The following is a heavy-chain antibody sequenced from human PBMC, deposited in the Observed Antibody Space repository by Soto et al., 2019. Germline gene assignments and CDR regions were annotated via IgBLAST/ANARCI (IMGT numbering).Heavy chain of an antibody. CDR2: IYYSGSV. V-gene: IGHV4-39*01. J-gene: IGHJ5*01. CDR3: ARRLGGRYFGNWIDS. D-gene: IGHD1-26*01. CDR1: GGSITSRSDH. Sequence: QLQLHESGPGLVKPSETLSLTCVVSGGSITSRSDHWDWIRQAPGKGLEWIGSIYYSGSVFYNPSLESRVTISVDTSKNQFSLRLESVTAADTAVYSCARRLGGRYFGNWIDSWGQGTLVTVSS.